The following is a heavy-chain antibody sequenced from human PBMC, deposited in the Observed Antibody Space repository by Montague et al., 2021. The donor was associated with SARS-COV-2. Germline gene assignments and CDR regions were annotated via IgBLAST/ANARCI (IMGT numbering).Heavy chain of an antibody. CDR1: GFTFSSYS. D-gene: IGHD5-12*01. CDR2: ISSSSSYI. V-gene: IGHV3-21*01. J-gene: IGHJ6*02. CDR3: ARVLPRVATIFDCYYYGMDV. Sequence: SLRLSCAASGFTFSSYSMNWVRQAPGKGLEWVSSISSSSSYIYYADSVKGRFTISRDNAKNSLYLQMNSLRAEDTAVYYCARVLPRVATIFDCYYYGMDVWGQGTTVTVSS.